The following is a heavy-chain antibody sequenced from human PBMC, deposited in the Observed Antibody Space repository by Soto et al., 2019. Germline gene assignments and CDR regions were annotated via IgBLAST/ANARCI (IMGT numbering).Heavy chain of an antibody. V-gene: IGHV3-64*01. CDR2: ISSNGGST. CDR1: GFTFSSYA. CDR3: ARGPGYYFDY. Sequence: EVQLGESGGGLVQPGGSLRLSCAASGFTFSSYAMHWVRQAPGKGLEYVSAISSNGGSTYYANSVKGRFTISRDNSKNTLYLQMGSLRAEDMAVYYCARGPGYYFDYWGQGTLVTVSP. J-gene: IGHJ4*02.